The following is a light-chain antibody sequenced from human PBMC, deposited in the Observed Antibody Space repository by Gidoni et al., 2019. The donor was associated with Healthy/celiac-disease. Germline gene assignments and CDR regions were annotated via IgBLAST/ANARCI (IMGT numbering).Light chain of an antibody. CDR2: DAS. CDR1: QSVSSY. Sequence: VLPQSPATLSLSPGERATLSCRASQSVSSYLAWYQQKPGQAPRLLIYDASNRATGIPARFSGSGSGTDFTLTISSLEPEDFAVYYCQQRSNWPFTFGGXTKVEIK. CDR3: QQRSNWPFT. J-gene: IGKJ4*01. V-gene: IGKV3-11*01.